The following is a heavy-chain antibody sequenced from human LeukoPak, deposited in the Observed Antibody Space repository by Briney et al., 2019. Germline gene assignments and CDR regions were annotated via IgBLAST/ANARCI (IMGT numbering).Heavy chain of an antibody. CDR1: GFTFSNHW. D-gene: IGHD2-2*01. CDR3: TRPESSSSLACDH. Sequence: PGGSLRLSCAASGFTFSNHWMHWVRQAPGKGLMWVSRINSDGSTTNYADSVKGRFIISRDNAKNTLYLQMNSLRAEDTAVYYCTRPESSSSLACDHWGQGTLVTVSS. V-gene: IGHV3-74*01. CDR2: INSDGSTT. J-gene: IGHJ4*02.